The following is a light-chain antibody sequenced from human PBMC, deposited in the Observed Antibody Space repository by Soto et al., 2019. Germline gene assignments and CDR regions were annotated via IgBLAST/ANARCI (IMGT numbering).Light chain of an antibody. CDR2: SNS. J-gene: IGLJ1*01. V-gene: IGLV1-44*01. CDR3: AAWDDSLKGFV. Sequence: QSVLTQPPSASGTPGQRVTVPCSGSSSNIGSNTVNWYQQLPGTAPTLLIYSNSQRPSGVPDRFSGSKSGTSASLAISGLQSEDEADYYCAAWDDSLKGFVFGTGTKVTVL. CDR1: SSNIGSNT.